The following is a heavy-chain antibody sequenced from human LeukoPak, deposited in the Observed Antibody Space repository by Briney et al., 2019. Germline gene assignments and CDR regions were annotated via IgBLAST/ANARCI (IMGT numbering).Heavy chain of an antibody. Sequence: SETLSLTCTVAGGSISSYYWSWIRQPAGKGLEWIGRICTSGSTNYNPSLKSRVTMSVDTSKNQFSLKLSSVTAADTAVYYCASSYSYPFDAFDIWGQGTMVTVSS. V-gene: IGHV4-4*07. CDR1: GGSISSYY. D-gene: IGHD2-15*01. CDR2: ICTSGST. CDR3: ASSYSYPFDAFDI. J-gene: IGHJ3*02.